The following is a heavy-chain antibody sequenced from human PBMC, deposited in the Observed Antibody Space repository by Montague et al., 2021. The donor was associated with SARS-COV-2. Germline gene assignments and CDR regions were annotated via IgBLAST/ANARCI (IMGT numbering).Heavy chain of an antibody. CDR2: IFHSGIT. Sequence: SETLSLTCAVSGGSINTTNLWTWVRQPPGEGLEWIGQIFHSGITNYNPSLESRVTISADKSHNQFSLRLSSVTAADTVVYYCARGRLVGDSSSWDYFDYWGQGTLVAVSS. CDR1: GGSINTTNL. J-gene: IGHJ4*02. D-gene: IGHD6-13*01. V-gene: IGHV4-4*02. CDR3: ARGRLVGDSSSWDYFDY.